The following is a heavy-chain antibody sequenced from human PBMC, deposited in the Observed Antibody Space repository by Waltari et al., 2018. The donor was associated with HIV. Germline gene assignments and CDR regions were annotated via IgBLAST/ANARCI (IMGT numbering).Heavy chain of an antibody. CDR2: VYYSGTS. CDR3: SRRGTIFGPETS. D-gene: IGHD1-1*01. CDR1: GYSISIGYY. V-gene: IGHV4-59*01. J-gene: IGHJ5*01. Sequence: QVQLQESGPGLVKPSETLSLTCTVPGYSISIGYYCAWIRQPPGKGLEWIGYVYYSGTSNYNPSLKIRVTISVDTSKNEISLKLNSVTAADTAVYYCSRRGTIFGPETSWGHGTRVIVSS.